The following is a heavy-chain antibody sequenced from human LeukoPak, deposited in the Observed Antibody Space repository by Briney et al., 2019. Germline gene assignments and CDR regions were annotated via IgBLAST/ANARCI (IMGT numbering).Heavy chain of an antibody. CDR3: ARVGYYSSGPFSYFDY. V-gene: IGHV3-23*01. Sequence: GGSLRLSCAASGFTFSTYAMSWVRQAPGKGLEWVSGISDSGGTTYYADSVKGRFTISRDSSENTLYLEMNSLRVEDTAVYYCARVGYYSSGPFSYFDYWGQGTLVTVSS. CDR1: GFTFSTYA. D-gene: IGHD3-10*01. J-gene: IGHJ4*02. CDR2: ISDSGGTT.